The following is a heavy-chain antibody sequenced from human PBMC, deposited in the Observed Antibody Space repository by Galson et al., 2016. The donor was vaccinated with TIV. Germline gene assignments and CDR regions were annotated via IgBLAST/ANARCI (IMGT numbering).Heavy chain of an antibody. CDR3: AKSFPIVLVVTGDAFDI. Sequence: SETLSLTCTVSSGSISSDSYYWGWVRQPPGKGLEWIGNIYYSGTTYYNPSLKSRVTISVDTSKNQFSLRLTSVTAADTAVYYCAKSFPIVLVVTGDAFDIWGQGAMVTVSS. CDR1: SGSISSDSYY. CDR2: IYYSGTT. V-gene: IGHV4-39*01. J-gene: IGHJ3*02. D-gene: IGHD2-15*01.